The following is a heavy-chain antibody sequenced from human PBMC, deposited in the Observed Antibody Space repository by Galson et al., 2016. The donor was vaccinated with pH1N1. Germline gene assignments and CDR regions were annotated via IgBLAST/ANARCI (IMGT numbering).Heavy chain of an antibody. J-gene: IGHJ4*02. V-gene: IGHV1-69*13. CDR3: ARGSYYYDSSFDY. Sequence: SVKVSCKASGGTSSSYAISWVRQAPGQGLEWMGGITGMFGTTNYAQKFQGRVTITADELTSTAYMEVSSLRSEDTAVYYCARGSYYYDSSFDYWGQGTLITVSS. D-gene: IGHD3-22*01. CDR2: ITGMFGTT. CDR1: GGTSSSYA.